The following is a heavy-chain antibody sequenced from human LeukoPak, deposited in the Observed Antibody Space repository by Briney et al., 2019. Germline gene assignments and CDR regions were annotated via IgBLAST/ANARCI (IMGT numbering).Heavy chain of an antibody. Sequence: SQTLSLTCAISGDSVSRDSIAWNWIRQSPSRGLEWLGRTYYKSARYNVSVKGRIIINPDTSKNQSALQLNAVTPEDAAVYYCARGTGWPQFDYWGQGTLVTVSS. CDR1: GDSVSRDSIA. D-gene: IGHD6-19*01. CDR2: TYYKSARYN. J-gene: IGHJ4*02. CDR3: ARGTGWPQFDY. V-gene: IGHV6-1*01.